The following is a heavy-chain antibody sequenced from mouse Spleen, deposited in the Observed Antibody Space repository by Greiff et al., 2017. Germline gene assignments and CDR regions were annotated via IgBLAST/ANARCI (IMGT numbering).Heavy chain of an antibody. CDR3: ASSDGYFWYFDV. V-gene: IGHV1-80*01. D-gene: IGHD2-3*01. J-gene: IGHJ1*03. Sequence: VQLQQSGAELVKPGASVKISCKASGYAFSSYWMNWVKQRPGKGLEWIGQIYPGDGDTNYNGKFKGKATLTTDKSSSTAYMQLSSLTSEDSAVYFCASSDGYFWYFDVWGTGTTVTVSS. CDR1: GYAFSSYW. CDR2: IYPGDGDT.